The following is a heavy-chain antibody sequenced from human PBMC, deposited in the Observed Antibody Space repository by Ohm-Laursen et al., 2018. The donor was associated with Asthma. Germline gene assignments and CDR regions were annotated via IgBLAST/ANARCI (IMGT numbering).Heavy chain of an antibody. CDR2: IYIRNT. D-gene: IGHD2-21*01. CDR1: GYSLSSNA. V-gene: IGHV1-18*04. Sequence: ASVKVSCKASGYSLSSNAISWVRQAPGQRPEWMGWIYIRNTNYAPKFRDRITLSTDTSTNTAYMDLSSLRSDDTAVYYCVRDVVDRFDFWGQGSLVIVSS. J-gene: IGHJ4*02. CDR3: VRDVVDRFDF.